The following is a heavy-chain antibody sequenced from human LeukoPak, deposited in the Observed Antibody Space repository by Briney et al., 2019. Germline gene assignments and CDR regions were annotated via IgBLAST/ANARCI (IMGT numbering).Heavy chain of an antibody. CDR2: IYYSGAT. J-gene: IGHJ6*02. CDR3: VPNNWSDSYLWDCMDV. CDR1: GGSISGYD. Sequence: SETLSLSCAVSGGSISGYDLSWIRQPPGKGLEWIGYIYYSGATNYNPSLKSRVTMSVDSSKKNFSLKMSSVTVADTAVYYCVPNNWSDSYLWDCMDVWGQGTTVTVSS. V-gene: IGHV4-59*08. D-gene: IGHD1-20*01.